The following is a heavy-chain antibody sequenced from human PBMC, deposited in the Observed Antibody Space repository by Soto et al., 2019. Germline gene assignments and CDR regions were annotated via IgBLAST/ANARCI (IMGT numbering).Heavy chain of an antibody. CDR2: ISSNGGTT. D-gene: IGHD1-7*01. CDR1: GFTFSSYD. CDR3: VRRVSGNYDY. Sequence: EVQLAESGGGMVQPGGSLRLSCVASGFTFSSYDMHWVRQAPGKGLEYVSSISSNGGTTYYGNSVKGRFTISRDNSKNTLYLQTGSLRAEDIAVYYCVRRVSGNYDYWGQGTLVTVSS. J-gene: IGHJ4*02. V-gene: IGHV3-64*01.